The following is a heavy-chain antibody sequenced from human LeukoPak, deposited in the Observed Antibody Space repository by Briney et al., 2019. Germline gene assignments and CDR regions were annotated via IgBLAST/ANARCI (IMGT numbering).Heavy chain of an antibody. CDR3: ARGRGGYGSASGRNWFDP. Sequence: ASVKVSCKASGYTFTNYDINWVRQATGQGLEWMGWMNPNSGNTGYAQTFQGRVTVTRNTSISTAYMELSSLRSEDTAVYYCARGRGGYGSASGRNWFDPWGQGTLVTVSS. CDR2: MNPNSGNT. CDR1: GYTFTNYD. V-gene: IGHV1-8*01. J-gene: IGHJ5*02. D-gene: IGHD3-16*01.